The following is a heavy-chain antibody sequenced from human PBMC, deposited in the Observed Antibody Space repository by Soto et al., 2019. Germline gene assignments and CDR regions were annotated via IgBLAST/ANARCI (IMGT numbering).Heavy chain of an antibody. D-gene: IGHD3-22*01. CDR1: GFTFRDYY. J-gene: IGHJ5*02. Sequence: PGGSLRLSCAASGFTFRDYYMSWIRQAPGKGLEWVSYISSSSSYTNYADSVKGRFTISRDNAKNSLYLQMNSLRAEDTAVYYCAREVGHYYDSSGPNWFDPWGQGTLVTVSS. CDR2: ISSSSSYT. CDR3: AREVGHYYDSSGPNWFDP. V-gene: IGHV3-11*06.